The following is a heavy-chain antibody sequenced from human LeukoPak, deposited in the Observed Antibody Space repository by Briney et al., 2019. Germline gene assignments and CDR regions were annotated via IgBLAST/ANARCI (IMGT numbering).Heavy chain of an antibody. Sequence: GGSLRLSCAASGFTFDDYAMHWVRQAPGKGLEWVSLISGDGDSTYYADSVKGRFTISRDNSKNSLYLQMNSLRTEDTALYYCAKEGTEYCSSTSCYGLNFDYWGQGTLVTVSS. D-gene: IGHD2-2*01. J-gene: IGHJ4*02. CDR3: AKEGTEYCSSTSCYGLNFDY. CDR2: ISGDGDST. V-gene: IGHV3-43*02. CDR1: GFTFDDYA.